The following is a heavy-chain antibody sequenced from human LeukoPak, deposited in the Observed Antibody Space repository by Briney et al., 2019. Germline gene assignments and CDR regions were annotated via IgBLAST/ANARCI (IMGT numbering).Heavy chain of an antibody. D-gene: IGHD3-3*01. CDR2: IIHIYDSA. Sequence: ASVKFSCKASGGALSSSAVSWLRLAPGQGLAWLGGIIHIYDSADNAQRFQGRVKISTDESTSNLFLELSSLTPEDTAVYYCARAWSGILAYDAFDIWGQGTMIIVSS. CDR3: ARAWSGILAYDAFDI. CDR1: GGALSSSA. J-gene: IGHJ3*02. V-gene: IGHV1-69*05.